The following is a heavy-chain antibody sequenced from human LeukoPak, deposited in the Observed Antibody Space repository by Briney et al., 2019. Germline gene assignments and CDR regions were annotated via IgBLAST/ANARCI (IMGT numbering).Heavy chain of an antibody. V-gene: IGHV4-59*08. D-gene: IGHD6-19*01. CDR1: GCSISSYY. CDR3: ARLTEVAVARSKYWYFDL. Sequence: SETLSLTCTVSGCSISSYYWNWIRQPPGKGLEWIGYIYYTGSTNYNPSLKSRITMSVDTSKSQFSLKLSSVTAADTAVYYCARLTEVAVARSKYWYFDLWGRGTLVTVSS. J-gene: IGHJ2*01. CDR2: IYYTGST.